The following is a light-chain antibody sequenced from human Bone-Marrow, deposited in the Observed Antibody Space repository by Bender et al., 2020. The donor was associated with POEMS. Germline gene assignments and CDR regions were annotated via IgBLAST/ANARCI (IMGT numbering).Light chain of an antibody. CDR3: QVWDRSTDHVV. CDR1: NIGSKS. V-gene: IGLV3-21*03. CDR2: EDV. Sequence: SYVVTQPPSMSLAPGKTAMIPCGGDNIGSKSVQWYQQKPGQAPVLVIYEDVDRPSEIPARFSGFISGNTATLTITGVEAGDEADYYCQVWDRSTDHVVFGGGTKLTVL. J-gene: IGLJ3*02.